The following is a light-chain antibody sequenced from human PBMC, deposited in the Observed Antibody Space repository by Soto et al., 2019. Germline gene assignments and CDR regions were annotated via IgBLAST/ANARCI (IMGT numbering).Light chain of an antibody. CDR1: QSVLDSSNNKNY. J-gene: IGKJ1*01. CDR3: QQYYSTPRT. CDR2: WAS. Sequence: DIVMTQSPDSLAVSLGERATIKCKCSQSVLDSSNNKNYLAWYQQKPGQPPKLLIYWASTRESGVPDRFSGSGSGTDFTLTISSLQAEDVAVYYCQQYYSTPRTFGQGTKVEIK. V-gene: IGKV4-1*01.